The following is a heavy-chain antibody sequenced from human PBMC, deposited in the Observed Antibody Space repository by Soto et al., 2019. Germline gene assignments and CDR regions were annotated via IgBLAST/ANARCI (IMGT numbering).Heavy chain of an antibody. V-gene: IGHV3-49*03. J-gene: IGHJ5*02. CDR2: IRSKAYGGTT. D-gene: IGHD2-2*01. CDR3: TRVSDCSSTSCYNWFDP. Sequence: GGSLRLSCTASGFTFGYYAMSWFRQAPGKGLEWVGFIRSKAYGGTTEYAASVKGRFTISRDDSKSIAYLQMNSLKTEDTAVYYCTRVSDCSSTSCYNWFDPWGQGTLVTVSS. CDR1: GFTFGYYA.